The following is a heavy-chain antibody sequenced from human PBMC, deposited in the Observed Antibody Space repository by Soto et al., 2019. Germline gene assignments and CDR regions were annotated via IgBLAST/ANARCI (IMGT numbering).Heavy chain of an antibody. J-gene: IGHJ6*03. CDR2: INHSGST. CDR3: ARANYGDYGRYYYYYMDV. Sequence: SETLSLTCAVYGGSFSGYYWSWIRQPPGKGLEWIGEINHSGSTNYNPSLKCRVTISVDTSKNQFSLKLSSVTAADTAVYYCARANYGDYGRYYYYYMDVWGKGTTVIVSS. D-gene: IGHD4-17*01. V-gene: IGHV4-34*01. CDR1: GGSFSGYY.